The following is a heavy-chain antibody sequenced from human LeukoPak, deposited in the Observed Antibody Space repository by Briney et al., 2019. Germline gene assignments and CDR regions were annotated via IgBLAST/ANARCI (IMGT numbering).Heavy chain of an antibody. CDR2: ISAYNGNT. Sequence: ASVKVSCKASGYTFTSFGISWVRQAPGQGLEWVGWISAYNGNTKSAQKLQGRVTMTTDTSTSTAYMELRSLRSDDTAVYYCARDYYDSTNRPPDYWGQGTLVTVSS. V-gene: IGHV1-18*01. CDR1: GYTFTSFG. J-gene: IGHJ4*02. CDR3: ARDYYDSTNRPPDY. D-gene: IGHD3-22*01.